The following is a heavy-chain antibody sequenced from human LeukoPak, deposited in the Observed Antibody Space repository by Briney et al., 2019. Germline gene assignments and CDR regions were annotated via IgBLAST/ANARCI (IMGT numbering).Heavy chain of an antibody. CDR3: ARDRSNYDILTGYFSPGGAYGMDV. CDR2: INAGNGNT. J-gene: IGHJ6*02. Sequence: ASVKVSCKASGYTFTSYAMHWVRQAPGQRLEWMGWINAGNGNTKYSQKFQGRVTITRDTSASTAYMELSSLRSEDTAVYYCARDRSNYDILTGYFSPGGAYGMDVWGQGTTVTVSS. V-gene: IGHV1-3*01. CDR1: GYTFTSYA. D-gene: IGHD3-9*01.